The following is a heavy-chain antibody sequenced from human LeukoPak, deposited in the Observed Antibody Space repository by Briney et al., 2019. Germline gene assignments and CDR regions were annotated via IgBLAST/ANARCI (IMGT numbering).Heavy chain of an antibody. V-gene: IGHV3-9*01. D-gene: IGHD3-22*01. Sequence: GGPLRLSCAASGFTFDDYAMHWVRQAPGKGLEWVSGISWNSGTIGYADSVKGRFTISRDNAQNSLYMQMNSLRADDTALYYCAKDGTRDYDSSGYYDYWGQGALVTVSS. CDR3: AKDGTRDYDSSGYYDY. CDR2: ISWNSGTI. CDR1: GFTFDDYA. J-gene: IGHJ4*02.